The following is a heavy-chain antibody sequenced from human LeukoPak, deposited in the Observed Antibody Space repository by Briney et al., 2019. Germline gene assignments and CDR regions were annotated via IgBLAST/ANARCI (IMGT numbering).Heavy chain of an antibody. CDR2: ISSSSSTI. D-gene: IGHD4-4*01. V-gene: IGHV3-48*01. J-gene: IGHJ6*02. CDR1: GFTFSSYS. CDR3: ARVTTVTYYYYYGMDV. Sequence: GGSLRLSCAASGFTFSSYSMNWVRQAPGKRLEWVSYISSSSSTIYYADSVKGRFTISRDNAKNSLYLQMNSLRAEDTAVYYCARVTTVTYYYYYGMDVWGQGTTVTVSS.